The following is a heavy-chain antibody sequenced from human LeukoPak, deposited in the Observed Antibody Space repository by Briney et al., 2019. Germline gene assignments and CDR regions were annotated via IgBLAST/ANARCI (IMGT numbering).Heavy chain of an antibody. CDR1: GFILSRYW. CDR2: TNSGGSST. J-gene: IGHJ5*02. D-gene: IGHD5-12*01. Sequence: GGSLRLSCAASGFILSRYWMHGVPQAPGKGLVWVSRTNSGGSSTSYADSVKGRFTISRDNAKNTLYLQMNSLRAEDTAVYYCTRLLEVAAPGLYNWFDPWGQGTLVTVSS. V-gene: IGHV3-74*01. CDR3: TRLLEVAAPGLYNWFDP.